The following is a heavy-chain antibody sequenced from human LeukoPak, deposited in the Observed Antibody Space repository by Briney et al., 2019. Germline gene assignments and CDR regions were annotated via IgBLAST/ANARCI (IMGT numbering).Heavy chain of an antibody. CDR2: ISGSGGST. D-gene: IGHD1-26*01. CDR1: GFTFNSYA. CDR3: AAPVTRNAGSYGAFDY. V-gene: IGHV3-23*01. J-gene: IGHJ4*02. Sequence: PGGSLRLSCAASGFTFNSYAMSWVRQAPGKGLEWVSSISGSGGSTYYADSVKGRFTISRDNSKNTLYLQMNSLRAEETALYYCAAPVTRNAGSYGAFDYWGQGTLVTVSS.